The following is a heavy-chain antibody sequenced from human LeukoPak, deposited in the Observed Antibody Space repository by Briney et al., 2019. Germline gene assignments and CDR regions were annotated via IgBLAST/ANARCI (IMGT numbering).Heavy chain of an antibody. V-gene: IGHV3-23*01. CDR1: GFTFSNYA. D-gene: IGHD3-22*01. CDR3: AKDSVPRGYYDSSGRPFDY. CDR2: ISGSGGTT. J-gene: IGHJ4*02. Sequence: GGSLRLSCAASGFTFSNYAMNWVRQAPGKGLEWVSAISGSGGTTHYTDSVKGRFTISRDNSKNTLYLRMNSLRAEDTAVYYCAKDSVPRGYYDSSGRPFDYWGQGTLVTVSS.